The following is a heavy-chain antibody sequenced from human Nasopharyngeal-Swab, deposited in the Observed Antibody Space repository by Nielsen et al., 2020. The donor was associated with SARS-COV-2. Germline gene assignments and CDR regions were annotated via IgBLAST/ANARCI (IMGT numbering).Heavy chain of an antibody. Sequence: ASVKVSCKASGYTFTNYDINWVRQATGQGLEWMGWMSPNGDNTGYAQKFQGRVTMTRNTSISTAYMELSSLRSEDTAVYYCARYPIAAAGMMGWAHSYNGMDVWGQGTTVTVSS. J-gene: IGHJ6*02. CDR1: GYTFTNYD. D-gene: IGHD6-13*01. CDR3: ARYPIAAAGMMGWAHSYNGMDV. V-gene: IGHV1-8*01. CDR2: MSPNGDNT.